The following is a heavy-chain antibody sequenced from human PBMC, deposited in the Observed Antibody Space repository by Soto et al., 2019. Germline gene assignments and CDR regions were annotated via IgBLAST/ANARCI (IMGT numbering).Heavy chain of an antibody. V-gene: IGHV5-51*01. CDR3: ARKDKSGYFNWFDP. CDR1: GYSFTRHW. CDR2: IRPSDSHT. J-gene: IGHJ5*02. Sequence: PGESLKISCKANGYSFTRHWIGWVRQMPGQGLEWMGIIRPSDSHTRYSPSFQGQVTISADRSTSTVFLQWASLKASDTAVYFCARKDKSGYFNWFDPWGQGTLVTVSS. D-gene: IGHD3-22*01.